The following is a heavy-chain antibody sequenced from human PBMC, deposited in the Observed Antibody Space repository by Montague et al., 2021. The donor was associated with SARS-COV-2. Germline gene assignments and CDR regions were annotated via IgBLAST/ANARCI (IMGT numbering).Heavy chain of an antibody. D-gene: IGHD6-19*01. CDR1: GGSFSGYY. Sequence: SETLSLTCAVYGGSFSGYYWSWIRQPPGKGLEWTGEMNPSGSTNYNLSLKSRVTISIDTSKNQFSLKLSSVTAADTAVYYCARGSGWYKYWYFDLWGRGTLVTVSS. CDR3: ARGSGWYKYWYFDL. CDR2: MNPSGST. V-gene: IGHV4-34*01. J-gene: IGHJ2*01.